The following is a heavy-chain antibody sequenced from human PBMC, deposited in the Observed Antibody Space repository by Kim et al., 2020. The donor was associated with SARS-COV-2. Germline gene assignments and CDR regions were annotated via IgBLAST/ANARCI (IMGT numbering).Heavy chain of an antibody. Sequence: GGSLRLCCAVSGFSVSHNFMTWVRQAPGKGLEWVSVIYSAGGTYYADSVKGRFTISRDNSKNTVYLQMNSLRAEDTAMYFCARGTASHSSGWYTFDYWGQGTLVTVSS. CDR2: IYSAGGT. D-gene: IGHD6-19*01. V-gene: IGHV3-53*01. J-gene: IGHJ4*02. CDR1: GFSVSHNF. CDR3: ARGTASHSSGWYTFDY.